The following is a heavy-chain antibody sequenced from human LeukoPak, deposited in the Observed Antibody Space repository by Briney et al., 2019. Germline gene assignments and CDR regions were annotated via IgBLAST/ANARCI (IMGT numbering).Heavy chain of an antibody. Sequence: PGGSLRLSCAASGFTFSSYSMNWVRQAPGKGLEWVGRIKIKTDGGTTDYAAPVKGRLTISRDDSKNTLYLQMNSLKTEDTAVYYCTTSSSPDYWGQGTLVTVSS. D-gene: IGHD6-19*01. V-gene: IGHV3-15*07. J-gene: IGHJ4*02. CDR3: TTSSSPDY. CDR2: IKIKTDGGTT. CDR1: GFTFSSYS.